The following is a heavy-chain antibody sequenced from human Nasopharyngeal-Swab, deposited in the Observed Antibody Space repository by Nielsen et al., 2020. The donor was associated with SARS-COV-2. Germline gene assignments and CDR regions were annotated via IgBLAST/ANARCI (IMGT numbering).Heavy chain of an antibody. Sequence: GESLKISCAASGFTFSDYYMSWIRQAPGKGLEWVSYISSSGSTIYYADSVKGRFTISRDNAKNSLYLQMNSLRVEDTAVYYCAPFWSGYYDYYYGMDVWGQGTTVTVSS. CDR2: ISSSGSTI. V-gene: IGHV3-11*01. J-gene: IGHJ6*02. CDR1: GFTFSDYY. CDR3: APFWSGYYDYYYGMDV. D-gene: IGHD3-3*01.